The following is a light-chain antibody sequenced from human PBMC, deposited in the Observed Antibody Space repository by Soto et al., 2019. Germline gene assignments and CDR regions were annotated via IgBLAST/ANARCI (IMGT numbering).Light chain of an antibody. Sequence: QSVLAQPASVSGSPGQSITISCTGTSSDVGAYNYVSWYHQHHPGTAHELIIYDVTERPSGVYTRFSGSKSGNTASLTISGAQAEDEGYYYCSAYTTIKPVIFGGGTKLTVL. CDR2: DVT. V-gene: IGLV2-14*01. J-gene: IGLJ2*01. CDR3: SAYTTIKPVI. CDR1: SSDVGAYNY.